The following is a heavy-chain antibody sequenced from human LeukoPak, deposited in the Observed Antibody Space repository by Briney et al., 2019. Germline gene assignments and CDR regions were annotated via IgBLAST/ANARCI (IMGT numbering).Heavy chain of an antibody. D-gene: IGHD3-9*01. Sequence: GGSLRLSCAASGFTFSHYSMNWVRQAPGKGLAWVSCISRSSSYIYYAGSVKGRFTISRDNAKNSLYLQMDSLRAEDTAVYYCASPPGQDYDILTGYFPYWGQGTLVTVSS. J-gene: IGHJ4*02. CDR1: GFTFSHYS. CDR2: ISRSSSYI. V-gene: IGHV3-21*01. CDR3: ASPPGQDYDILTGYFPY.